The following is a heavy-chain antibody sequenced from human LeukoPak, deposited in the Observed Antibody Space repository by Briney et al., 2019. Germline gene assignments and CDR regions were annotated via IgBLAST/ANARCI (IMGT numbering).Heavy chain of an antibody. D-gene: IGHD2-2*01. V-gene: IGHV1-2*06. CDR1: GYTFTGNY. CDR2: INPNSGGT. J-gene: IGHJ4*02. Sequence: GASVKVSCKXSGYTFTGNYMHWVRQAPRQGLEWMGRINPNSGGTNYSQKFQGRVTVTRDTSISTAYMELSRLRSDDTAVYYCARVLRCSSTSCHVDFDYWGQGTLVTVSS. CDR3: ARVLRCSSTSCHVDFDY.